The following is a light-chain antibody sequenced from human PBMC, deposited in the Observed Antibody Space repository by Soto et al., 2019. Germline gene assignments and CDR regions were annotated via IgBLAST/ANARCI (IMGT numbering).Light chain of an antibody. J-gene: IGLJ2*01. V-gene: IGLV1-44*01. Sequence: QSVLTQPPSVSAAPGQKVTISCSGSSSNIGSKTVNWYQQLPGTAPKLLIYSNNQRPSGVPDRISGTKSGTSASLAISGLQSEDEADYYCAAWDDSLNGVVFGGGTKLTVL. CDR2: SNN. CDR3: AAWDDSLNGVV. CDR1: SSNIGSKT.